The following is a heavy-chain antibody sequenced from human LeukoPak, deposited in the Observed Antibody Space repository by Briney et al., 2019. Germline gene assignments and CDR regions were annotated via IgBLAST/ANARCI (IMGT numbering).Heavy chain of an antibody. Sequence: SGTLSLTCAVSGGSISSSNWWSWVRQPPGKGLEWIGEIYHSGSTDYNPSLKSRDTISVDKSKNQFSLKLSSVTAADTAVYYCARSRSENYYYGMDVWGKGTTVTVSS. V-gene: IGHV4-4*02. D-gene: IGHD5-24*01. CDR1: GGSISSSNW. J-gene: IGHJ6*04. CDR2: IYHSGST. CDR3: ARSRSENYYYGMDV.